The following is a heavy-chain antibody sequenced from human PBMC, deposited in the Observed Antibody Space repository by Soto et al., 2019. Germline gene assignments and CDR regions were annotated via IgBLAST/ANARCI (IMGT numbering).Heavy chain of an antibody. Sequence: KSSETLSLTCTVSGGSISSGGYYWSWIRQHPGKGLEWIGYIYYSGSTYYNPSLKSRVTISVDTSKNQFSLKLSSVTAADTAVYYCARASNYYDSSGYYYYFDYWGQGTLVTVSS. CDR2: IYYSGST. D-gene: IGHD3-22*01. V-gene: IGHV4-31*03. J-gene: IGHJ4*02. CDR1: GGSISSGGYY. CDR3: ARASNYYDSSGYYYYFDY.